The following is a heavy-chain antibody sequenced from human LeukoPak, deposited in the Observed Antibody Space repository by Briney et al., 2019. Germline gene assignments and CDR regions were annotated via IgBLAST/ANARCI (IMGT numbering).Heavy chain of an antibody. V-gene: IGHV1-18*04. Sequence: GASVTVSCTASGYTFTSYGISWVRQAPGQGLEWMGWISAYNGNTNYAQKLQGRVTMTTDTSTSTAYMELRSLRSDDTAVYYCARPQYYYGSGSYSDAFDIWGQGTMVTVSS. CDR1: GYTFTSYG. J-gene: IGHJ3*02. D-gene: IGHD3-10*01. CDR2: ISAYNGNT. CDR3: ARPQYYYGSGSYSDAFDI.